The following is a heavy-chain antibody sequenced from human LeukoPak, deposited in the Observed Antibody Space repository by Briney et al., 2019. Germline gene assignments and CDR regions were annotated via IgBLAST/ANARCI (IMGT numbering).Heavy chain of an antibody. Sequence: GESLKISCKASGYSFVSHWIVWVRQMPGKGLEWMGIIYPGDSDTRYSPSFQGQVTISADKSISTAYLQWSSLKASDTAMYYCATLKDLPRFDYWGQGTLVTVSS. CDR2: IYPGDSDT. CDR1: GYSFVSHW. J-gene: IGHJ4*02. CDR3: ATLKDLPRFDY. V-gene: IGHV5-51*01.